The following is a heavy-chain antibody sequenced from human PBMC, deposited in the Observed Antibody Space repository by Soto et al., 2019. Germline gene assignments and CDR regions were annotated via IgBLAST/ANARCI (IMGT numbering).Heavy chain of an antibody. CDR3: AHGSGWLSDQ. CDR1: GFSLSTTAWG. CDR2: IYWDDTK. V-gene: IGHV2-5*02. Sequence: ITLKGFVPPWGKPTQPLSLTSTFSGFSLSTTAWGGNWIRQPPGKPLEWLALIYWDDTKHYSSSLKNRLTISKDTSKNQVVLTMTNMDPVDTATYYCAHGSGWLSDQWGQGTLVTVSS. J-gene: IGHJ4*02. D-gene: IGHD6-19*01.